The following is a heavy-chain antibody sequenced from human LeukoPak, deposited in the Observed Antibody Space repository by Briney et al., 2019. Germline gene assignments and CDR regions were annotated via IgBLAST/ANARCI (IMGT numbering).Heavy chain of an antibody. J-gene: IGHJ4*02. V-gene: IGHV3-74*01. CDR3: ARAVTTALDY. CDR1: GFTFSSYW. D-gene: IGHD4-17*01. CDR2: INSDGTFT. Sequence: GGSLRLSCAASGFTFSSYWMHWVRQAPGKGLVWVSHINSDGTFTTYADSVKGRFTISRDNAKNTLYLQMNSLRAEDTAVYYCARAVTTALDYWGQGTLVTVSS.